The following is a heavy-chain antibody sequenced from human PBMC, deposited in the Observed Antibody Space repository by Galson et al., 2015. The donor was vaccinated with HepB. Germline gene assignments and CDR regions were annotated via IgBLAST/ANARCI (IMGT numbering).Heavy chain of an antibody. CDR2: ISGSGSNT. Sequence: SLRLSCAASGFTFSNHALSWVRQAPGKGLEWVSAISGSGSNTYFADSVRGRFTISRDNSKNTLYLQMNSLRVEDTAVYYCAKTPGSNWIRSFQHWGQGTLVTVSS. J-gene: IGHJ1*01. CDR1: GFTFSNHA. D-gene: IGHD1-20*01. V-gene: IGHV3-23*01. CDR3: AKTPGSNWIRSFQH.